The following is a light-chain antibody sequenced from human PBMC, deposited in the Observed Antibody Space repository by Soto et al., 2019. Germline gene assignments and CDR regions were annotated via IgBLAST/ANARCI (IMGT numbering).Light chain of an antibody. V-gene: IGLV2-14*01. J-gene: IGLJ2*01. CDR2: DVN. CDR1: SSDIGGYDY. CDR3: TSYASDSSHVV. Sequence: QSALTQPASVSGSPGQSITLSCTGTSSDIGGYDYVSWYQRHPGKAPKLIIYDVNNRPSGVSNRFSGSKSGNTASLTISGLQAEDEADYYCTSYASDSSHVVFGGGTKLTVL.